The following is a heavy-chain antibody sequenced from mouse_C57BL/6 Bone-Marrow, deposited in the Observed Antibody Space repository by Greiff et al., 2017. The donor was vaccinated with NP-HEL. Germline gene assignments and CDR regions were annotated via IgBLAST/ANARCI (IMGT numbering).Heavy chain of an antibody. CDR1: GYAFSSYW. J-gene: IGHJ1*03. D-gene: IGHD1-1*01. Sequence: VQLQQSGAELVKPGASVKISCKASGYAFSSYWMNWVKQRPGKGLEWIGQIYPGDGDTNYNGKFKGKATLTADKSSSTAYMQLSSLTSEDSAVYFCASPGSSPYWYFDVWGTGTTVTVSS. CDR3: ASPGSSPYWYFDV. V-gene: IGHV1-80*01. CDR2: IYPGDGDT.